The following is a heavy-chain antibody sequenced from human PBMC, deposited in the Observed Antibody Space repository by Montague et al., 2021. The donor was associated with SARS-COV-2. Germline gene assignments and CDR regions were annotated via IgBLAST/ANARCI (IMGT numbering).Heavy chain of an antibody. J-gene: IGHJ6*02. CDR3: ARGGNLWDSSGYYREGYFYGMDV. CDR1: GFTFSSYS. CDR2: ISSSSTTI. D-gene: IGHD3-22*01. Sequence: SLRLSCAASGFTFSSYSMNWVRQAPGKGLEWVSYISSSSTTIYYADSVKGRFTISRDNAKNSLYLQMNSLRAEDTVVYYCARGGNLWDSSGYYREGYFYGMDVWGQGTTVTVSS. V-gene: IGHV3-48*04.